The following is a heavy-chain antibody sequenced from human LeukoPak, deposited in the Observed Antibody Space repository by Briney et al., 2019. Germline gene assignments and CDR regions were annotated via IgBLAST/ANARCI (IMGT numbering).Heavy chain of an antibody. CDR1: GYSFTIYW. CDR3: ARHPSIAVAEFNFDY. J-gene: IGHJ4*02. Sequence: VESLKTSCKGSGYSFTIYWVGWVRQMPGKGLEWMGIIYPDDSDTRYSPSFQGQVTISADKSISTAYLQWSSLKASDTAMYYCARHPSIAVAEFNFDYWGQGTLVTVSS. V-gene: IGHV5-51*01. D-gene: IGHD6-19*01. CDR2: IYPDDSDT.